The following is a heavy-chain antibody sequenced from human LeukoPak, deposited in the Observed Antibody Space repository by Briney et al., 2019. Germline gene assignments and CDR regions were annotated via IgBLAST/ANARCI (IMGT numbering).Heavy chain of an antibody. CDR3: ARQSGYDFWSGYYRADHFDY. J-gene: IGHJ4*02. CDR2: IYYSGST. D-gene: IGHD3-3*01. Sequence: SETLSLTCTVSGGSISSSSYYWGWIRQPPGKGLEWIGSIYYSGSTYYNPSLKSRVTISVDTSKNQFSLKLSSVTAADTAVYYCARQSGYDFWSGYYRADHFDYWGQGTLVTVSS. V-gene: IGHV4-39*01. CDR1: GGSISSSSYY.